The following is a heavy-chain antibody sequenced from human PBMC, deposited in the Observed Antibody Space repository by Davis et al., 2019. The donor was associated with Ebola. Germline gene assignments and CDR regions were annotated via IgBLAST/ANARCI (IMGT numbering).Heavy chain of an antibody. D-gene: IGHD4-17*01. J-gene: IGHJ2*01. CDR1: GFSFSIFA. V-gene: IGHV3-23*01. CDR3: TRHVSGDFWYFDL. CDR2: ISGSGGST. Sequence: GGSLRLSCAASGFSFSIFAMTWVRQAPGKGLEWVSAISGSGGSTYYADSVKGRFTISRDSSKNTLYLQMNSLRAEDTAVYYCTRHVSGDFWYFDLWGRGTLVTVSS.